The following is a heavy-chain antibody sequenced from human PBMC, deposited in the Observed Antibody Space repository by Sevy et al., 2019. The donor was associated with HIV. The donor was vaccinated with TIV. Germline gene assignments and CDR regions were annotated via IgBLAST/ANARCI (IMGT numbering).Heavy chain of an antibody. Sequence: GGSLRLSCAASGFTFSDYYMSWIRQDPGKGLEWVSYISSSGSTIYYADSVKGRFTITRDNANNSLYLQMNSLRGDDTAVYYCARDGVGCDGDCYSGDFDYWGQGTLVTVSS. CDR3: ARDGVGCDGDCYSGDFDY. D-gene: IGHD2-21*02. CDR2: ISSSGSTI. V-gene: IGHV3-11*01. J-gene: IGHJ4*02. CDR1: GFTFSDYY.